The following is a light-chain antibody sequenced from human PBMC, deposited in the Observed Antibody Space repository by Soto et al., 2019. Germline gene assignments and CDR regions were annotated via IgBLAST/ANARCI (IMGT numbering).Light chain of an antibody. CDR2: AAS. CDR3: QKYSSVPV. J-gene: IGKJ3*01. CDR1: QGIRNF. V-gene: IGKV1-27*01. Sequence: DIQMTQSPTSLSASVGDRVTITCQASQGIRNFLAWYQQKPGKAPKLLIYAASTLQSGVPSRFSGSGSGTDFTLTINSLQPEDVATYSCQKYSSVPVFGPGTKVEIK.